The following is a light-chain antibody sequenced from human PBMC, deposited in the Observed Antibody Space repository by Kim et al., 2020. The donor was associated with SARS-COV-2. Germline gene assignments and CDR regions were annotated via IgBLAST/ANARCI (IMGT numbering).Light chain of an antibody. J-gene: IGKJ1*01. Sequence: EIVLTQSPGPLSLSPGERATPTCRASPSVSSSYLAWYQQKPGQAPRLLIYGASSRATGIPDRFSGSGSGTDFTLTISRLKPEDFAVYYCQQYGSSPQTFGQGTKLDIK. CDR2: GAS. CDR1: PSVSSSY. CDR3: QQYGSSPQT. V-gene: IGKV3-20*01.